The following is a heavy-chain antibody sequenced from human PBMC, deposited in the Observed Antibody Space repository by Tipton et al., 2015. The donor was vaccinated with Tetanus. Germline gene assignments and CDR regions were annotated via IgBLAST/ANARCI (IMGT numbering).Heavy chain of an antibody. CDR2: VYHSAFT. J-gene: IGHJ4*02. CDR3: ARGGSSSSWSFYFGP. CDR1: GVSIRSYH. V-gene: IGHV4-59*01. Sequence: TLSLTCTVSGVSIRSYHWNWIRQPPGKGPEWIGYVYHSAFTNYNPSLQSRITISLDTSNNQFSLKLTPVIAADTAVYYCARGGSSSSWSFYFGPWGQGTLVTVPS. D-gene: IGHD6-13*01.